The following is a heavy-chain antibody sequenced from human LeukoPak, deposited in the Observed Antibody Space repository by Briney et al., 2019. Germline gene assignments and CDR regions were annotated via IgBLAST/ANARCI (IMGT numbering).Heavy chain of an antibody. V-gene: IGHV3-21*01. CDR2: ISSSSSYI. J-gene: IGHJ6*02. Sequence: GGSLRLSCAASGFTVSSSYMSWVRQAPGKGLEWVSSISSSSSYIYYADSVKGRFTISRDNAKNSLYLQMNSLRAEDTAVYYCARSGDIVVVPAAIFYYYGMDVWGQGTTVTVSS. CDR1: GFTVSSSY. D-gene: IGHD2-2*01. CDR3: ARSGDIVVVPAAIFYYYGMDV.